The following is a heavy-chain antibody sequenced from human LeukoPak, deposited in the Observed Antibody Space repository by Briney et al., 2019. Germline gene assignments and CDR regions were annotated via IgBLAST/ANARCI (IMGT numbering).Heavy chain of an antibody. CDR3: ARGLQETLGWLKAFSAFDI. CDR2: ISAYSGNT. Sequence: ASVKVSCKASGYTFTSYSITWERQAPGQGLEWMGWISAYSGNTNYAQMLQGRDTMTTDTSTSTAYMELRSLRSDDTAVYYCARGLQETLGWLKAFSAFDIWGQGTMVTVSS. V-gene: IGHV1-18*01. D-gene: IGHD5-24*01. CDR1: GYTFTSYS. J-gene: IGHJ3*02.